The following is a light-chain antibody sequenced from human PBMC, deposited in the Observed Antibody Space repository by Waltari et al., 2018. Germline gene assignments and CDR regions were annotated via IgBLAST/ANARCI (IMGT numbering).Light chain of an antibody. CDR3: QHYYSTPYS. V-gene: IGKV1-NL1*01. Sequence: DIQMTQSPSSLSASVGDRVTITCRASQGISNDLAWYQQKLGETPKFLIYEASSLQSGIPSRFSGSGSGTDFTLTISSLQSEDFATYYCQHYYSTPYSFGQGTKVEIK. CDR2: EAS. J-gene: IGKJ2*03. CDR1: QGISND.